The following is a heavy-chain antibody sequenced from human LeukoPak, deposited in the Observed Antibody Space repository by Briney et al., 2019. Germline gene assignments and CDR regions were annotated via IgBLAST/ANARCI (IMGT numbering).Heavy chain of an antibody. CDR3: AKSGQFDY. Sequence: AGESLRLSCAASGFSFSSYAMSWVCQAPGKGLEWVSTIGGSGGTTYYADSVKGRFAISRDNSKNTVSLQMNSLRVEDTAVYYCAKSGQFDYWGQGTLVTVSS. CDR2: IGGSGGTT. CDR1: GFSFSSYA. V-gene: IGHV3-23*01. J-gene: IGHJ4*02.